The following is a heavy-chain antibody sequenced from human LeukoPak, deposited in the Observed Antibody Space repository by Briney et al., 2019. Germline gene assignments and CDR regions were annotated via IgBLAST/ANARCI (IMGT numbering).Heavy chain of an antibody. CDR3: ARNYYGSGSYLGLFDY. J-gene: IGHJ4*02. D-gene: IGHD3-10*01. CDR1: GGSISSYY. Sequence: PSETPSLTCTVSGGSISSYYWSWIRQPPGKGLEWIGYIYYSGSTNYNPSLKSRVTISVDTSKNQFSLKLSSVTAADTAVYYCARNYYGSGSYLGLFDYWGQGTLVTVSS. CDR2: IYYSGST. V-gene: IGHV4-59*01.